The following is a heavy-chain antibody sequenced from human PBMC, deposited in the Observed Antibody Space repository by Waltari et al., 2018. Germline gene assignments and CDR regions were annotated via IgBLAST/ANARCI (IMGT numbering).Heavy chain of an antibody. Sequence: QVQLVQSGVEVKKPGSSVKVSCKAPGDSFRTDAISWVRQAPGRGLEWMGRIIPLLGTTKYAQNFQDRVKISADKSTSSVYMELTTLRSGDTAIYYCASGDSSLATVSIDSWGQGTLVTVS. CDR2: IIPLLGTT. D-gene: IGHD6-6*01. J-gene: IGHJ1*01. CDR1: GDSFRTDA. V-gene: IGHV1-69*08. CDR3: ASGDSSLATVSIDS.